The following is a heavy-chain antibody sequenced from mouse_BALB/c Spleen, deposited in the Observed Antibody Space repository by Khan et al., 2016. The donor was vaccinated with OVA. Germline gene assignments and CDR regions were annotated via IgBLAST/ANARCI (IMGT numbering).Heavy chain of an antibody. Sequence: VQLQESGPGLVAPSQSLSITCTVSGFSLTSYGVHWVRQPPGKGLEWLVVIWSDGNTNYNSVLKSRLSISKDNSKSQVFLKMNSLQTDDTAIYSCARWFDGYSSLYAMDYWGQGTSVTVSS. CDR1: GFSLTSYG. CDR3: ARWFDGYSSLYAMDY. J-gene: IGHJ4*01. D-gene: IGHD2-3*01. V-gene: IGHV2-6*02. CDR2: IWSDGNT.